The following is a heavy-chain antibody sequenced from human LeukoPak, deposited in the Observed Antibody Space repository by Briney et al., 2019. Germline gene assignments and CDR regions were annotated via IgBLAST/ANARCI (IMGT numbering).Heavy chain of an antibody. V-gene: IGHV4-38-2*02. CDR2: IYHSGST. CDR3: ARRESSGYYAFDY. CDR1: GDSLSSSY. J-gene: IGHJ4*02. D-gene: IGHD3-22*01. Sequence: PSETLSLTCTVSGDSLSSSYWSWVRQPPGKGLEWIGSIYHSGSTYYNPSLKSRVTISVDTSKNQFSLKLSSVTAADTAVYYCARRESSGYYAFDYWGQGTLVTVSS.